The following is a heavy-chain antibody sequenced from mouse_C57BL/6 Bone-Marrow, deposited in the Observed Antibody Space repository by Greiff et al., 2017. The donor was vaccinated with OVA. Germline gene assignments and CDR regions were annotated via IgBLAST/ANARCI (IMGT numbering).Heavy chain of an antibody. V-gene: IGHV5-6*02. CDR1: GFTFSSYG. J-gene: IGHJ3*01. Sequence: DVMLVESGGDLVKPGGFLKLSCAASGFTFSSYGMSWVRQTPDKRLEWVATISSGGSYTYYPDSVKGRFTISRDNAKNTLYLQMSSLKSEDTAMYYCARLGGYYVGFAYWGQGTLVTVSA. CDR2: ISSGGSYT. D-gene: IGHD2-3*01. CDR3: ARLGGYYVGFAY.